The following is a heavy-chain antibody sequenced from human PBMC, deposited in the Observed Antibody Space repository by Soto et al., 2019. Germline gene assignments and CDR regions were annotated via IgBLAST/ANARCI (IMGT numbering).Heavy chain of an antibody. CDR1: GGSFSGYY. V-gene: IGHV4-34*01. D-gene: IGHD2-21*01. CDR3: ARGWYCGGDCYLISYRAFDI. Sequence: SETLSLTCAVYGGSFSGYYWSWIRQPPGKGLEWIGEINHSGSTNYNPSLKSRVTISVDTSKNQFSLKLSSVTAADTAVYYCARGWYCGGDCYLISYRAFDIWGQGTMVTVS. J-gene: IGHJ3*02. CDR2: INHSGST.